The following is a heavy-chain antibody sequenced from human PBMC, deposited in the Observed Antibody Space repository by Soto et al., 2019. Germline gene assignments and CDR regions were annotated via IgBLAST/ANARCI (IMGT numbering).Heavy chain of an antibody. CDR2: INPNSGGT. J-gene: IGHJ5*02. Sequence: ASVKVSCKASGYTFTGYYMHWVRQAPGQGLEWMGWINPNSGGTNYAQKFQGWVTMTRDTSISTAYMELSRLRSDDTAVYYCARDPDTKNNWFDPWGQGTLVTVSS. V-gene: IGHV1-2*04. D-gene: IGHD3-3*01. CDR3: ARDPDTKNNWFDP. CDR1: GYTFTGYY.